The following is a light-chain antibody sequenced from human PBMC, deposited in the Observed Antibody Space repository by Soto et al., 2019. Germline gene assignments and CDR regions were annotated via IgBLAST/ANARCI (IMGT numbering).Light chain of an antibody. J-gene: IGLJ1*01. Sequence: QSVLTQPASVSGSPGQSITISCTGTSSDVGSYNLVSWYQQHPGKAPKLLLSEVSNRPSGVSDRFSGSKSGNTASLTISGLQAEDEADYYCSSLTTSFTYVFGTGTKVTVL. V-gene: IGLV2-14*02. CDR2: EVS. CDR1: SSDVGSYNL. CDR3: SSLTTSFTYV.